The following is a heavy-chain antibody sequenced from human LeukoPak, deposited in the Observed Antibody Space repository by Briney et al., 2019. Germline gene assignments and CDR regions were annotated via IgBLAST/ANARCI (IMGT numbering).Heavy chain of an antibody. CDR3: ARLGWGLIVGATHAFDI. V-gene: IGHV5-51*01. J-gene: IGHJ3*02. CDR2: TFAGYSYT. CDR1: GYNFTPYW. Sequence: GESLKISCQSSGYNFTPYWIVWVRQMPGKGLEWMGITFAGYSYTIYSPSFQGQVTISVDKSISTAYLQWSSLKASDTATYYCARLGWGLIVGATHAFDIWGQGTMVTVSS. D-gene: IGHD1-26*01.